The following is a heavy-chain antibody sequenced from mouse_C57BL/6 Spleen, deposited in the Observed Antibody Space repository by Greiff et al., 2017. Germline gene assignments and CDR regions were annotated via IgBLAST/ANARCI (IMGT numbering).Heavy chain of an antibody. Sequence: QVQLQQPGAELVKPGASVKLSCKASGYTFTSYWMQWVKQRPGQGLEWIGEIDPSDSYTNSNQKFKGKATLTVDTSSSTAYMQLSSLTSEDSAVYYCARSYGSSFAYWGQGTLVTVSA. CDR1: GYTFTSYW. D-gene: IGHD1-1*01. CDR3: ARSYGSSFAY. J-gene: IGHJ3*01. V-gene: IGHV1-50*01. CDR2: IDPSDSYT.